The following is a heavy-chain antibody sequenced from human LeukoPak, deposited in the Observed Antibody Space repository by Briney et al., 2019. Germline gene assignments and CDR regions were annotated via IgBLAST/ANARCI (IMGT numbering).Heavy chain of an antibody. J-gene: IGHJ5*02. CDR3: AKDRGGQQLTCWFDP. D-gene: IGHD6-13*01. V-gene: IGHV3-30-3*01. Sequence: GRSLRLSCAASGFTFSSYAMHWVRQAPGKGLEWVAVISYDGSNKYYADSVKGRFTISRDNSKNTLYLQMNSLRAEDTAVYYCAKDRGGQQLTCWFDPWGQGTLVTVSS. CDR2: ISYDGSNK. CDR1: GFTFSSYA.